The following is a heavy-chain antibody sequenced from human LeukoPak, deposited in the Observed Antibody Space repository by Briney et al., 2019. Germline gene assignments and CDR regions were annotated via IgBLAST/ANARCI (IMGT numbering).Heavy chain of an antibody. CDR1: GYTFTSYG. CDR2: IIPIFGTA. Sequence: SVKVSCKASGYTFTSYGISWVRQAPGQGLEWMGGIIPIFGTANYAQKFQGRVTITADESTSTAYMELSSLRSEDTAVYYCARVGAARPHYYMDVWGKGTTVTVSS. J-gene: IGHJ6*03. V-gene: IGHV1-69*13. D-gene: IGHD6-6*01. CDR3: ARVGAARPHYYMDV.